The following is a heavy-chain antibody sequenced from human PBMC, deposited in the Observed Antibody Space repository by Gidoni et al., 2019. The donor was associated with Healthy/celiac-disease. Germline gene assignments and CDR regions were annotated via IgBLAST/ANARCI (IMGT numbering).Heavy chain of an antibody. J-gene: IGHJ5*02. D-gene: IGHD3-10*01. CDR2: ISYDGSNK. V-gene: IGHV3-30*04. Sequence: QVQLVESGGGVVQPGRSLRLSCSASGFTFSSYDIHWVRQAPGKGLEWVAVISYDGSNKYYADSVKGRFTISRDNSKNTLYLQMNSLRAEDTAVYYCARDLLSIRRKSGSPNWFDPWGQGTLVTVSS. CDR1: GFTFSSYD. CDR3: ARDLLSIRRKSGSPNWFDP.